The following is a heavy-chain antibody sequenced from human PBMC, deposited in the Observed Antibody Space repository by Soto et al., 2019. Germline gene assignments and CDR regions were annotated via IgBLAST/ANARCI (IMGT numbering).Heavy chain of an antibody. J-gene: IGHJ4*02. CDR2: IDPSDSYT. Sequence: GESLKISCKGSGYSFTSYWISWVRQVPGKGLEWMGRIDPSDSYTNYSPSFQGHVTISADKSISTAYLQWSSLKASDTAMYYCARLQIAVADSFDYWGQGTLVTVSS. CDR3: ARLQIAVADSFDY. CDR1: GYSFTSYW. V-gene: IGHV5-10-1*01. D-gene: IGHD6-19*01.